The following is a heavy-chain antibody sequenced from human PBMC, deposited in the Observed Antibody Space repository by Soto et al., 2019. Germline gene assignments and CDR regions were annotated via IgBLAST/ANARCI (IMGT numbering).Heavy chain of an antibody. J-gene: IGHJ6*02. CDR3: ASTRLGRYYDISTAEGGYYYGMDV. V-gene: IGHV1-69*02. Sequence: QVQLVQSGAEVKKPGSSVKVSCKASGGTFSSYTISWVRQAPGQGLERMGRIIPILVIANYAQKFQGRVTITGDKSTSTAYMELSSLRSDDTAVYYCASTRLGRYYDISTAEGGYYYGMDVRGQGTTVTVSS. D-gene: IGHD3-9*01. CDR2: IIPILVIA. CDR1: GGTFSSYT.